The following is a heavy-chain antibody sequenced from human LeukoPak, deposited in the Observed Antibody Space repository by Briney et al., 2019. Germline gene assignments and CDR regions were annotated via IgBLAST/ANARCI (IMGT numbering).Heavy chain of an antibody. J-gene: IGHJ4*02. Sequence: GGSLRLSCAGSGFSFNTYRMNWIRQAPGKGLEWISYISSSGSTIYYADSVKGRFTISRDNAKNSLYLQMNSLRAEDTAVYYCARAPASIVLLWFGEGSYYFDYWGQGTLVTVSS. D-gene: IGHD3-10*01. CDR3: ARAPASIVLLWFGEGSYYFDY. V-gene: IGHV3-48*04. CDR1: GFSFNTYR. CDR2: ISSSGSTI.